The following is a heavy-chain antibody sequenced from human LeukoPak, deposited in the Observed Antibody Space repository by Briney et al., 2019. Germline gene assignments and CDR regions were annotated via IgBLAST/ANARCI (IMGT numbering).Heavy chain of an antibody. CDR1: GGSISSSSYY. CDR2: IYYSGST. D-gene: IGHD3-10*01. Sequence: LSETLSLTCTVSGGSISSSSYYWGWIRQPPGKGLEWIGSIYYSGSTYYNPSLKSRVTISVDTSKNQFSLKLSSVTAADTAVYYCASPGGITMVRGLDYWGQGTLVTVSS. V-gene: IGHV4-39*01. J-gene: IGHJ4*02. CDR3: ASPGGITMVRGLDY.